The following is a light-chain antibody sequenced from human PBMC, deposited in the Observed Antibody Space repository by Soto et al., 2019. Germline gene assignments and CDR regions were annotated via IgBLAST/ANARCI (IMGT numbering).Light chain of an antibody. CDR2: TND. J-gene: IGLJ2*01. Sequence: QSVLTQPPSASGTPGQRVTISCTGSSSNIGSNPVTWYQQLTGTAPKYLIYTNDQRPSGVPDRFSGSKSGTSASLAISGLHSEDDAHYFCASWDDSLFGLIFGGGTNVTVL. CDR3: ASWDDSLFGLI. CDR1: SSNIGSNP. V-gene: IGLV1-44*01.